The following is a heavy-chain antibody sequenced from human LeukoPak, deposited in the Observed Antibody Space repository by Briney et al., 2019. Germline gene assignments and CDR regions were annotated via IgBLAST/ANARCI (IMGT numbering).Heavy chain of an antibody. CDR1: GFTFSGYV. CDR2: ISYDGSNE. D-gene: IGHD3-16*02. J-gene: IGHJ4*02. V-gene: IGHV3-30*04. CDR3: ATLSSSYDYVWGSYRYSGEDIDY. Sequence: PGRSLRLSCAASGFTFSGYVMHWVRQAPGKGLEWVAIISYDGSNEYYADSVKGRFTISRDNSKNTLYLQMNSLRAADTAVYYCATLSSSYDYVWGSYRYSGEDIDYWGQGTLVTVSS.